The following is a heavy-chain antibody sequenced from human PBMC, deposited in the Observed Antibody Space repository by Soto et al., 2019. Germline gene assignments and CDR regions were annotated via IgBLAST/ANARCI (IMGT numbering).Heavy chain of an antibody. Sequence: SETLSLTCTVSGGSISSGGYYWSWIRQHPGKGLEWIGYIYYSGSTYYNPSLKSRVTISVDTSKNQFSLKLSSVTAADTAVYYCARVPVPREDIVVVPAATDPVYYYYGMDVWGQGTTVTVSS. CDR1: GGSISSGGYY. V-gene: IGHV4-31*03. CDR3: ARVPVPREDIVVVPAATDPVYYYYGMDV. D-gene: IGHD2-2*01. J-gene: IGHJ6*02. CDR2: IYYSGST.